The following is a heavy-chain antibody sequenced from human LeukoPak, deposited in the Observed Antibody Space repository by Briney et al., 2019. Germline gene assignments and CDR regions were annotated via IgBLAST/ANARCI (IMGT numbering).Heavy chain of an antibody. D-gene: IGHD2-21*02. CDR3: AKAELVEIVVVTALFDY. J-gene: IGHJ4*02. Sequence: GGSLRLSCAASGFTFSSYGMHWVRQAPGKGLEWVAFIRYDGSNKYYADSVKGRFTISRDNSKNTLYLQMNSLRAEDTAVYYCAKAELVEIVVVTALFDYWGQGTLVTVSS. V-gene: IGHV3-30*02. CDR2: IRYDGSNK. CDR1: GFTFSSYG.